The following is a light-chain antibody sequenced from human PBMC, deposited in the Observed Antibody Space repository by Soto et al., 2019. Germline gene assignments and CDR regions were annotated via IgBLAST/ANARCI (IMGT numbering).Light chain of an antibody. Sequence: EIVMTQSPATLSVSPGDRVTLSCRASQSVTTNLAWYQQKPGQAPRLLIYGASTRAPRIPARFSGSGSVTEFTPTISSLQSEDFAVYYCQQYNIWPPITFGQGTRLEIK. CDR3: QQYNIWPPIT. CDR2: GAS. CDR1: QSVTTN. V-gene: IGKV3-15*01. J-gene: IGKJ5*01.